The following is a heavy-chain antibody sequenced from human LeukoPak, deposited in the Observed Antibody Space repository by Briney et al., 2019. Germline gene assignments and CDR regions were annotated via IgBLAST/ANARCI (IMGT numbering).Heavy chain of an antibody. J-gene: IGHJ3*02. V-gene: IGHV4-39*07. CDR2: IYYSGST. CDR3: ASRWLQLRGAFDI. Sequence: SETLSLTCTVSSGSISTSNYYWGWIRQPPGKGLEWIGSIYYSGSTYYNPSLKSRVTISVDTSKNQFSLKLSSVTAADTAVYYCASRWLQLRGAFDIWGQGTMVTVSS. CDR1: SGSISTSNYY. D-gene: IGHD5-24*01.